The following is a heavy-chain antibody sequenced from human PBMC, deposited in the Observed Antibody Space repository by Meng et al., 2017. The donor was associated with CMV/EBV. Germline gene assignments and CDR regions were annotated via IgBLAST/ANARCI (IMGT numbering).Heavy chain of an antibody. J-gene: IGHJ3*02. CDR1: GFTFDDYG. CDR3: ARGGRYSSTDAFEI. D-gene: IGHD6-13*01. V-gene: IGHV3-20*04. Sequence: GESLKISCAASGFTFDDYGMSWVRQAPGKGLEWVSGINWNGGSTGYADSVKGRFTISRDNAKNSLYLQMNSLRAEDTALYYCARGGRYSSTDAFEIWGQGTMVTVSS. CDR2: INWNGGST.